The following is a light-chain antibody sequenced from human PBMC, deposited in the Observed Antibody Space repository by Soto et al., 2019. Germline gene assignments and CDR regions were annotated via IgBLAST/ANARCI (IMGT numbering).Light chain of an antibody. V-gene: IGKV3-15*01. CDR2: GAS. Sequence: EIVMTQSPATLSVSPGERATLSCRASQSVSSNLAWYQQKPGQAHRLLIYGASTRATGIPARFSGSGSGTEFTLTISSLQSEDFAVYYCQQYNNWPPWTFGQGTNVEIK. CDR1: QSVSSN. CDR3: QQYNNWPPWT. J-gene: IGKJ1*01.